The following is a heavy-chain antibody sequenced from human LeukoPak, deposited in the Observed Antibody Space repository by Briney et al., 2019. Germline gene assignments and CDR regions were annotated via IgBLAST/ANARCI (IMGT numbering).Heavy chain of an antibody. J-gene: IGHJ4*02. D-gene: IGHD3-22*01. CDR1: GFTFSSYW. CDR2: INSDGSST. CDR3: ARAWSDSSGYSPGY. V-gene: IGHV3-74*01. Sequence: GGSLRLSCAASGFTFSSYWMHWVRQAPGKGLVWVSRINSDGSSTSYADSVKGRFTISRDNAKNTLYLQMNSLRAEDTAVYYCARAWSDSSGYSPGYWGQGTLVTVSS.